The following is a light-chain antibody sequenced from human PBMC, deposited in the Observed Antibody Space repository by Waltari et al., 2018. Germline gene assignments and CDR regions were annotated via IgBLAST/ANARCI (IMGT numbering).Light chain of an antibody. J-gene: IGKJ2*01. CDR1: QSLTKRY. CDR2: GAS. CDR3: QQYGSSVLYT. Sequence: VLTQSPGTLSLSPGERATLPCRASQSLTKRYLAWYQQKPGQAPRLRIYGASSRAAGIPDRFSGSGSGTDFTLTISRLEPEDFAVYYCQQYGSSVLYTFGQGTKLEIK. V-gene: IGKV3-20*01.